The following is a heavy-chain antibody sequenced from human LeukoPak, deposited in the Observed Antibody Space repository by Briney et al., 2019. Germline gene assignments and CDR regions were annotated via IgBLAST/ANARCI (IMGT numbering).Heavy chain of an antibody. J-gene: IGHJ6*03. CDR1: GYSFSSYW. CDR2: SLSGDADT. Sequence: GESLKTSCKGSGYSFSSYWICWVRHMPPKGREGMSISLSGDADTRYSPSFQGQVTISADKSINTVYLQWSSLKASDTAMYYCGKLRGSGYSNYERDYYYMDVWGKGTTVTVSS. D-gene: IGHD4-11*01. V-gene: IGHV5-51*01. CDR3: GKLRGSGYSNYERDYYYMDV.